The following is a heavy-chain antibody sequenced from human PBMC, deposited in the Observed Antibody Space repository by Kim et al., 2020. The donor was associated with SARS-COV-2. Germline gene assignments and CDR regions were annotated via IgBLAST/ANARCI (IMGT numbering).Heavy chain of an antibody. CDR3: ARLRVGNYRRPFDI. Sequence: SETLSLTCNVSGGSISDYYWSWIRQPPGKGLEWIGYIYYSGSSNYNPALKSRVAISVDTSKNQFSLKLDSVTAADTAVYYCARLRVGNYRRPFDIWGQGTMVTVSS. CDR2: IYYSGSS. CDR1: GGSISDYY. V-gene: IGHV4-59*08. D-gene: IGHD4-4*01. J-gene: IGHJ3*02.